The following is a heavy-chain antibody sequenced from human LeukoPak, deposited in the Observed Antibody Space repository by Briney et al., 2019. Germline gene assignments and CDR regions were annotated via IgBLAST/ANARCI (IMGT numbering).Heavy chain of an antibody. Sequence: ASVKVSRKPSGYSLTSQNKHWVRDAPGQSLEWMGCINTGNGDTKYSQEFQGRVTITRDTSATTAYRERSSLRSDDMAVYYCTLYNYWGQGTLVTVSS. CDR2: INTGNGDT. D-gene: IGHD2-2*02. J-gene: IGHJ4*02. V-gene: IGHV1-3*03. CDR3: TLYNY. CDR1: GYSLTSQN.